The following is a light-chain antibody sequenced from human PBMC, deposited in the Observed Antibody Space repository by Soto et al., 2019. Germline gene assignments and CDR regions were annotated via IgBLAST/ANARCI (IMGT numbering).Light chain of an antibody. CDR3: ETWGSNTQV. V-gene: IGLV4-60*02. CDR1: SGNSSNI. CDR2: LQGSGSN. Sequence: QPVLTQSSSASASLGSSVKLTCTLSSGNSSNIIAWHQQQPGKAPPYLMKLQGSGSNNKGSGVPDRFSDSSSGADRYRTISKLEVEDEADYYCETWGSNTQVFGGGTKLTVL. J-gene: IGLJ3*02.